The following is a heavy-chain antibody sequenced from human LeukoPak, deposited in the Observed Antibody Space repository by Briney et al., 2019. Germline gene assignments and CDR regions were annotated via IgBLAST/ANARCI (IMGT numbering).Heavy chain of an antibody. CDR1: GYTFTSYG. D-gene: IGHD3-22*01. Sequence: ASVKVSCKASGYTFTSYGISWVRQAPGQGLEWMGWTSAYNGNTNYAQKLQGRVTMTTDTSTSTAYMELRSLRSDDTAGYYCARDLDSSGYYWEYWFDPWGQGTLVTVSS. CDR2: TSAYNGNT. V-gene: IGHV1-18*01. J-gene: IGHJ5*02. CDR3: ARDLDSSGYYWEYWFDP.